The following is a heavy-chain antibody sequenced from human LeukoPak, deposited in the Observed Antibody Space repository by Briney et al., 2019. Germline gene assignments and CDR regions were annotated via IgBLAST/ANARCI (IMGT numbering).Heavy chain of an antibody. CDR1: GFTVSSNY. J-gene: IGHJ4*02. V-gene: IGHV3-53*05. CDR3: VKDGLAFCGGDCYSYFDY. CDR2: IYPGGNT. D-gene: IGHD2-21*02. Sequence: GGSLRLSCAASGFTVSSNYMSWVRQAPGKGLEWVSVIYPGGNTYYADSVKGRFTVSRDNSKNTVSLQMSSLRAEDTALYYCVKDGLAFCGGDCYSYFDYWGQGTLVTVSS.